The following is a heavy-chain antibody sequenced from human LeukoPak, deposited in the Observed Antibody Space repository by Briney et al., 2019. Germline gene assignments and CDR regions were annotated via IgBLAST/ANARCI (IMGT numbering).Heavy chain of an antibody. CDR1: GGSISTSSYY. CDR3: ARRRGYCSGGSCYPPDY. J-gene: IGHJ4*02. CDR2: IFYSGST. V-gene: IGHV4-39*07. Sequence: SETLSLTCTVSGGSISTSSYYWGWVRQPPGKGLEWIGNIFYSGSTYYNPSLKSRVTISVDTSKNQFSLKLSSVTAADTAVYYCARRRGYCSGGSCYPPDYWGQGTLVTVSS. D-gene: IGHD2-15*01.